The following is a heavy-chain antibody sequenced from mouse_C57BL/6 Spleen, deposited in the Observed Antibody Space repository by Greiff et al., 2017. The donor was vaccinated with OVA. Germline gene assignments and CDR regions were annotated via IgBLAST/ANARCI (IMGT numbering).Heavy chain of an antibody. CDR3: ARESYDYEFAY. V-gene: IGHV3-6*01. Sequence: EVKLQESGPGLVKPSQSLSLTCSVTGYSITSGYYWNWIRQFPGNKLEWMGYISYDGSNNYNPSLKNRISITRDTSKNQFFLKLNSVTTEDTATYYCARESYDYEFAYWGQGTLVTVSA. D-gene: IGHD2-4*01. CDR2: ISYDGSN. J-gene: IGHJ3*01. CDR1: GYSITSGYY.